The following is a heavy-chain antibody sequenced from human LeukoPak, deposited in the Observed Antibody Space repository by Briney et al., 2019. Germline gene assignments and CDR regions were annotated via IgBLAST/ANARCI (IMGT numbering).Heavy chain of an antibody. CDR2: IYYSGST. CDR1: GGSISSYY. V-gene: IGHV4-59*01. J-gene: IGHJ4*02. Sequence: TLSLTCTVSGGSISSYYWSWIRQPPGKGLEWIGYIYYSGSTNYNPSLKSRVTISVDTSKNQFSLKLSSVTAADTAVYYCASGGLAARSFDYWGQGTLVTVSS. CDR3: ASGGLAARSFDY. D-gene: IGHD6-6*01.